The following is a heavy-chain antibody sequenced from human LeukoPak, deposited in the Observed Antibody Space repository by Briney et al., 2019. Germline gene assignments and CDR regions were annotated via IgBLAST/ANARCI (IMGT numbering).Heavy chain of an antibody. D-gene: IGHD4-11*01. CDR3: ARGGVGTTVTTRVWFDP. CDR1: GVSISSGGYS. J-gene: IGHJ5*02. V-gene: IGHV4-30-2*01. Sequence: SETLSLTCAVSGVSISSGGYSWSWLRQPPGKGLEWIGYIYHSGSTYYNPSLKSRVTISVDRSKNQFSLKLSSVTAADTAVYYCARGGVGTTVTTRVWFDPWGQGTLVTVSS. CDR2: IYHSGST.